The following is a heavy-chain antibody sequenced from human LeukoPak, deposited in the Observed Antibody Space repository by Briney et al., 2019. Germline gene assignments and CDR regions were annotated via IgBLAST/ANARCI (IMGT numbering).Heavy chain of an antibody. V-gene: IGHV3-7*03. Sequence: GSLRLSCAASGFTFTSYWMSWVRQAPGKGLEWVANIKQDGSETHYVDSVRGRFTISRDNAKNSLFLQMNSLTAADTAVYSCARDGPFSSPTSGWFYPWGQGTLVTVSS. CDR1: GFTFTSYW. J-gene: IGHJ5*02. CDR3: ARDGPFSSPTSGWFYP. D-gene: IGHD1-1*01. CDR2: IKQDGSET.